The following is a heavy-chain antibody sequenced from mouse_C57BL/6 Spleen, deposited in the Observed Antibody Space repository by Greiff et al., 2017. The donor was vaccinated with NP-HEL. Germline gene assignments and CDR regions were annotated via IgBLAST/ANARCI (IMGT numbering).Heavy chain of an antibody. CDR2: INPGSGGT. J-gene: IGHJ4*01. Sequence: QVQLQQSGAELVRPGTSVKVSCKASGYAFTNYLIEWVKQRPGQGLEWIGVINPGSGGTNYNEKFKGKATLTADKSSSTAYMQLSSLTSEDSAVYFCARGGYYGSSYPYYYAMDYWGQGTSVTVSS. D-gene: IGHD1-1*01. CDR3: ARGGYYGSSYPYYYAMDY. CDR1: GYAFTNYL. V-gene: IGHV1-54*01.